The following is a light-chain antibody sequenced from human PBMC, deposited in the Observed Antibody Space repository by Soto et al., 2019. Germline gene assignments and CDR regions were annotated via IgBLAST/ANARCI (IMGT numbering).Light chain of an antibody. CDR3: AAWDDSLNGYV. J-gene: IGLJ1*01. CDR1: GSNIGSNT. V-gene: IGLV1-44*01. Sequence: QSVLTQPPSASGTPGQRVTISCSGSGSNIGSNTVNWYQQLPGTAPKLLIYNNSQRPSGVPDRFSGSDSGTSASLAISGLQSDIEADYYCAAWDDSLNGYVFGIGTKVTVL. CDR2: NNS.